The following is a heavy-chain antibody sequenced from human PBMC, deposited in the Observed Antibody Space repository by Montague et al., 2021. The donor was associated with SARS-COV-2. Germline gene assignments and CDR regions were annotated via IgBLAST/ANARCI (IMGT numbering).Heavy chain of an antibody. V-gene: IGHV4-59*01. CDR2: VYYNGNT. CDR1: GGSLSSYY. J-gene: IGHJ4*02. D-gene: IGHD1-1*01. CDR3: ARGYKWSHYFDY. Sequence: SETLSLTCNVSGGSLSSYYWSWIRQPPGKGLEWIGYVYYNGNTNXNPSLKSRIILSVDTSKNHFPLKVSSVTAADTAVYYCARGYKWSHYFDYWGQGTMVTVSS.